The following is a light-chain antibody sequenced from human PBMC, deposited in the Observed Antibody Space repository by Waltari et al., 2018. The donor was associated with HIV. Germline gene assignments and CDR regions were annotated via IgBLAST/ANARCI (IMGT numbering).Light chain of an antibody. CDR1: KLGPKY. CDR3: QAWDSYTLVV. V-gene: IGLV3-1*01. Sequence: SYELTQPPSVSVSPGQPASITCSGDKLGPKYACWYQQKPGQSPMLVIYQDSKRPSGIPERFSGSNSGNTATLTIRGTQAMDEADYYCQAWDSYTLVVFGGGTKLTVL. J-gene: IGLJ2*01. CDR2: QDS.